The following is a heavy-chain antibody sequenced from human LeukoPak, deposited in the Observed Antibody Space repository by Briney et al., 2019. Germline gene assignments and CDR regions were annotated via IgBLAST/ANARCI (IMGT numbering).Heavy chain of an antibody. J-gene: IGHJ4*02. D-gene: IGHD6-19*01. CDR3: AKDSYSSGDY. V-gene: IGHV3-21*06. Sequence: GGSLRLFCAASGFPFSRYSMNWVRQAPGKGLAWVSSIRSSSSYIYYADSVEGRFPISRDNGKNSLYLQMNSLRAEDTAVYYCAKDSYSSGDYWGEGTLVSVSS. CDR2: IRSSSSYI. CDR1: GFPFSRYS.